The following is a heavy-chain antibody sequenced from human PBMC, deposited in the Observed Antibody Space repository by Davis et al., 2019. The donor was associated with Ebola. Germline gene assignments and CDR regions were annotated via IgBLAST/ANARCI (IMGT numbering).Heavy chain of an antibody. Sequence: ASVKVSCKVSGYSLNELSMHWVRQAPGKGLQWMGSFDPEDGKTIYAQNFQDRLSMTEDTSTDTAYMELSSLISEDTALYYCARDRDVTTVTTGFDYWGQGTLVTVSS. CDR3: ARDRDVTTVTTGFDY. J-gene: IGHJ4*02. CDR2: FDPEDGKT. D-gene: IGHD4-17*01. V-gene: IGHV1-24*01. CDR1: GYSLNELS.